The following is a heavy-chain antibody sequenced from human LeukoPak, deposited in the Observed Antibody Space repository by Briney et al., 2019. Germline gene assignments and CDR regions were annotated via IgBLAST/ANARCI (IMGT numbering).Heavy chain of an antibody. CDR3: ARGLDAAAGLANFDY. CDR1: GYTFSYFG. D-gene: IGHD6-25*01. V-gene: IGHV1-18*01. J-gene: IGHJ4*02. Sequence: ASVKVSCKASGYTFSYFGINWVRQAPGQGLEWIEWINCYNGNTNYAQKSEGRLTLTTDTVTSTVYMELGNLRYDDTAVYYCARGLDAAAGLANFDYWGQGTLATVSS. CDR2: INCYNGNT.